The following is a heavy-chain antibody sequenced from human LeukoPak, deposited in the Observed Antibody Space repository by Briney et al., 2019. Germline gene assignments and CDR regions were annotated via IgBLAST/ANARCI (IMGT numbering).Heavy chain of an antibody. V-gene: IGHV3-13*01. D-gene: IGHD2-8*01. J-gene: IGHJ4*02. CDR3: AKDGVPNRWIGRNYFDY. CDR1: GFTFSSYD. Sequence: GGSLRLSCAASGFTFSSYDMHWVRQATGKGLEWVSAIGTAGDTYYPGSVKGRFTTSRENAKNTLYLQMNSLRAEDTAVYYCAKDGVPNRWIGRNYFDYWGQGTLVTVSS. CDR2: IGTAGDT.